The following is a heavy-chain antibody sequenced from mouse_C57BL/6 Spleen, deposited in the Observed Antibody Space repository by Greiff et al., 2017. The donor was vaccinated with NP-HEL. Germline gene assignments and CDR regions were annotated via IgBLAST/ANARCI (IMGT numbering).Heavy chain of an antibody. J-gene: IGHJ3*01. CDR2: IYPGSGNT. V-gene: IGHV1-66*01. Sequence: VQLQQSGPELVKPGASVKISCKASGYSFTSYYIHWVKQRPGQGLEWIGWIYPGSGNTKYNEKFKGKATLTADTSSSTAYMQLSSLTSEDSAVYYCAREYYGSSKGFAYWGQGTLVTVSA. CDR1: GYSFTSYY. D-gene: IGHD1-1*01. CDR3: AREYYGSSKGFAY.